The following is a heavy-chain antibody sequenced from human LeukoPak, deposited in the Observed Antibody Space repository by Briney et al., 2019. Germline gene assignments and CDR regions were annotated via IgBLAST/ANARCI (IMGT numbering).Heavy chain of an antibody. CDR3: AHSHLYNWNQSPFDY. J-gene: IGHJ4*02. V-gene: IGHV2-5*02. CDR1: GFSLSNSGVG. Sequence: SGPTLVKPTQTLTLTCTFSGFSLSNSGVGVGWIRQPPGKALEWLALIYWDDDKRYIPSLKSRLTITKDTSKNQVVLTMTNMDPVDTATYYCAHSHLYNWNQSPFDYWGQGTLVTVSS. CDR2: IYWDDDK. D-gene: IGHD1-1*01.